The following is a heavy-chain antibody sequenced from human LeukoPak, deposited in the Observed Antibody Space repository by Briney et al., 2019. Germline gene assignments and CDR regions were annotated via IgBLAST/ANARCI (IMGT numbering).Heavy chain of an antibody. CDR1: GGSISSYY. Sequence: SETLSLTCTVSGGSISSYYWSWIRQPAGKGLEWIGRIYTSGSTNYNPSLKSRVTMSVDTSKNQFSLKLSSVTAADTAVYYCARVGHYGSGIPYGMDVWGQGTTVTVSS. D-gene: IGHD3-10*01. V-gene: IGHV4-4*07. J-gene: IGHJ6*02. CDR2: IYTSGST. CDR3: ARVGHYGSGIPYGMDV.